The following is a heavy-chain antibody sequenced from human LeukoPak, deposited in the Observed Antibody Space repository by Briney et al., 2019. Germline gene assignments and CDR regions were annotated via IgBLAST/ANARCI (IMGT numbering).Heavy chain of an antibody. CDR3: ARVISLRFLEWLSRAPGEYYFDY. V-gene: IGHV4-39*01. D-gene: IGHD3-3*01. CDR2: IYYSGST. CDR1: GGSISSSSYY. J-gene: IGHJ4*02. Sequence: SETLSLTCTVSGGSISSSSYYWGWIRQPPGKGLEWIGSIYYSGSTYYNPSLKSRVTISVDTSKNQFSLKLSSVTAADTAVYYCARVISLRFLEWLSRAPGEYYFDYWGQGTLVTVSS.